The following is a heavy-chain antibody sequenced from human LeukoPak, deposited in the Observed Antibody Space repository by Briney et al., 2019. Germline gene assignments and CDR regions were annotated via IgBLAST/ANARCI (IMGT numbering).Heavy chain of an antibody. CDR1: GFSFTIYA. CDR3: AKDRSGYGSSYDFGY. J-gene: IGHJ4*02. V-gene: IGHV3-23*01. D-gene: IGHD6-13*01. Sequence: PGGSLRLSCAASGFSFTIYAMSWVRQAPGKGLEWVSSISQNSGIYYADSVKGRFTISSDNSKNTLFLQMNSLRAEDTAVYYCAKDRSGYGSSYDFGYWGQGTLVTVSS. CDR2: ISQNSGI.